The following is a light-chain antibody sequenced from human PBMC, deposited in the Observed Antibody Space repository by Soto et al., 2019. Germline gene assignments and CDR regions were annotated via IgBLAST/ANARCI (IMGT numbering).Light chain of an antibody. Sequence: QAVVTQSPSASASLGASVKLTCTLSSGHSSYAIAWHQQQPEKGPRYLMKLNSDGSHSKGDVIPDRSSGSSSGAERYLTSSSLQSEDEADYYCQTWGTGIQVFGGGTKLTVL. J-gene: IGLJ2*01. CDR3: QTWGTGIQV. V-gene: IGLV4-69*01. CDR2: LNSDGSH. CDR1: SGHSSYA.